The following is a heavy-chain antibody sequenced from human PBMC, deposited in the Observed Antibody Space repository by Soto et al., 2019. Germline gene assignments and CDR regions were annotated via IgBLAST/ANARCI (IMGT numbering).Heavy chain of an antibody. V-gene: IGHV3-21*01. CDR1: GFTFSSYS. CDR2: ISSSSSYI. CDR3: ARDLYYDSSGYYYDGMDV. D-gene: IGHD3-22*01. Sequence: GSLCLSCAASGFTFSSYSMNWVRQAPGEGLEWVSSISSSSSYIYYADSVKGRYTISRDNAKNSLYLQMNSLRDEDTAVYYCARDLYYDSSGYYYDGMDVWGQGTTVTVSS. J-gene: IGHJ6*02.